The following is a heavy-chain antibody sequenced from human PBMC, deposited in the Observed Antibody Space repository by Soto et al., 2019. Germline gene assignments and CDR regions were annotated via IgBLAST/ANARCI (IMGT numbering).Heavy chain of an antibody. Sequence: GGSLRLSCAASGVSGFTFSKYAMSWVRQAPGKGLAWVSTIGGTGGFVTYYADSVKGRFTISRDNSKNTLYLQMNSLRAEDTAVYYCARDSDIVVVVAAPLCDYWGQGTLVTVSS. V-gene: IGHV3-23*01. J-gene: IGHJ4*02. CDR1: GVSGFTFSKYA. D-gene: IGHD2-15*01. CDR2: IGGTGGFVT. CDR3: ARDSDIVVVVAAPLCDY.